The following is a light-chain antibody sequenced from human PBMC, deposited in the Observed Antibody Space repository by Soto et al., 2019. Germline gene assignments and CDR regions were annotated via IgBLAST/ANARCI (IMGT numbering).Light chain of an antibody. Sequence: EIVLTQSPGPLSLSPGERATLSCRASQSVSDSYLAWYQQKPGQAPRLLIYASSRATGIPDRFSGSVSGTDFTLTISRLEPEDFAVYYCHHYGTSSLFGPGTKVDIK. J-gene: IGKJ3*01. CDR2: AS. V-gene: IGKV3-20*01. CDR3: HHYGTSSL. CDR1: QSVSDSY.